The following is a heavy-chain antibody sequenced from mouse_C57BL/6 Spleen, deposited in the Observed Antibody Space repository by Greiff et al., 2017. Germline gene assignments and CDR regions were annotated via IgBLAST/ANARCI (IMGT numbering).Heavy chain of an antibody. J-gene: IGHJ1*03. CDR1: GFTFNTYA. CDR3: VKQGIYYGNPHLYFDV. CDR2: IRSKSSNYAT. Sequence: EVQGVESGGGLVQPKGSLKLSCAASGFTFNTYAMHWVRQAPGKGLEWVARIRSKSSNYATYYADSVKDRFTISRDDSQSMLYLQMNNLKTEDTAMYYCVKQGIYYGNPHLYFDVWGTGTTVTVSS. D-gene: IGHD2-1*01. V-gene: IGHV10-3*01.